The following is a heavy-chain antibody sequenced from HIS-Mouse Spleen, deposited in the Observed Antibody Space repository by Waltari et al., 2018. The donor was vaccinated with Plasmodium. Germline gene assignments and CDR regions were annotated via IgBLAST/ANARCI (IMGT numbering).Heavy chain of an antibody. V-gene: IGHV3-74*01. J-gene: IGHJ3*02. CDR2: INSDGSST. D-gene: IGHD6-13*01. CDR3: ARTIAVVGTGDALDI. CDR1: GFTFSSYW. Sequence: EVQLVESGGGLVQPGGSLRLSCAASGFTFSSYWMHWVRQAQGKGMVWGSRINSDGSSTRYAYSVKGRFTISRDNAKNTLYLQMNSLRAEDTAVYYCARTIAVVGTGDALDIWGQGTMVTVSS.